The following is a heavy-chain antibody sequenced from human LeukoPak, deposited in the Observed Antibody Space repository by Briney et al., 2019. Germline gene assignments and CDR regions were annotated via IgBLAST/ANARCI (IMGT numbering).Heavy chain of an antibody. CDR1: GFTLSVYG. J-gene: IGHJ3*02. D-gene: IGHD2-2*03. V-gene: IGHV3-30*18. CDR2: ISYDGSDK. CDR3: AKDDWIFSKAFDI. Sequence: GRSLRLSCAASGFTLSVYGMHWVRQAPGKGLEWVAVISYDGSDKYYADSVKGRFTISRDDSNNTLYLQMDSLGTEDTAVYYCAKDDWIFSKAFDIWGQGTMVTVSS.